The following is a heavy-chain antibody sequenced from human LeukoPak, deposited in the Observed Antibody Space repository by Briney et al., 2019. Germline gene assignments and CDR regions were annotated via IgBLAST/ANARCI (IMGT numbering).Heavy chain of an antibody. CDR3: AKDLGGMATITGFYY. Sequence: PGGSLRLSCAASGFTFSSYAMSWVRQAPGKGLEWVSAISGSGGSTYSADSVKGRFTISRDNSKNTPYLQMNSLRGEDTAVNYCAKDLGGMATITGFYYWGQGTLVTGSS. CDR2: ISGSGGST. D-gene: IGHD5-24*01. V-gene: IGHV3-23*01. CDR1: GFTFSSYA. J-gene: IGHJ4*02.